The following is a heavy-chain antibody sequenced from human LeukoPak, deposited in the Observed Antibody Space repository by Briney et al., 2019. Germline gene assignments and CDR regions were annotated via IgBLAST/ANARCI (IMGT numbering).Heavy chain of an antibody. CDR2: ISSSGSTI. Sequence: GGSLRLSCAASGFTFSSYEMNWVRQAPGKGLEWVSYISSSGSTIYYADSVKGRFTISRDNAKNSLYLQMNSLRAEDTAVYYCARREFGEKFDPWGQGTLVTVSS. D-gene: IGHD3-10*01. CDR1: GFTFSSYE. J-gene: IGHJ5*02. V-gene: IGHV3-48*03. CDR3: ARREFGEKFDP.